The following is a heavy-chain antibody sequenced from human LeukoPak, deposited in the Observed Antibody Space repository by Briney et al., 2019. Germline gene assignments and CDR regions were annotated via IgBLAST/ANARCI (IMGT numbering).Heavy chain of an antibody. CDR2: INPNSGGT. D-gene: IGHD3-22*01. Sequence: ASVKVSCKASGYTFTGYYMHWVRQAPGQGLEWMGWINPNSGGTNYAQKFQGRVTMTRDTSISTAYMELSRLRSDDTAVYYCARERLPYDSSGYHYVGGSYYYYGMDVWGQGTTVTVSS. V-gene: IGHV1-2*02. J-gene: IGHJ6*02. CDR3: ARERLPYDSSGYHYVGGSYYYYGMDV. CDR1: GYTFTGYY.